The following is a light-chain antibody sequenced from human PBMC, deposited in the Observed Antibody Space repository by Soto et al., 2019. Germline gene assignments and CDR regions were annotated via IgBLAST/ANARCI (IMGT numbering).Light chain of an antibody. CDR2: KAS. Sequence: DIQMTQSPSTLSASVGDRVTITCRASQSINNWLAWYQQKPGKAPKLLIYKASSLESGVPSRFSGSGSGTEFTLTISNLQPDDFATYYCQQYNTYSRTFGQGTKVDIK. CDR3: QQYNTYSRT. CDR1: QSINNW. J-gene: IGKJ1*01. V-gene: IGKV1-5*03.